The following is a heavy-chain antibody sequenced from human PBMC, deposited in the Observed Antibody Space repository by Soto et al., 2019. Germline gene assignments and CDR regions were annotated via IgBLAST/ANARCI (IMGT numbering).Heavy chain of an antibody. J-gene: IGHJ2*01. CDR2: ISPDYGYT. Sequence: ASVPDSIKATGYTFPNCGHSWVRQAPGQRLEGVGWISPDYGYTNYAQTLQGRVPMTTDTYTTTAYMELTSLRSDDTAVYYCARARSQERCIYRTYWYFDSWGRGTLVTVSA. D-gene: IGHD6-19*01. V-gene: IGHV1-18*01. CDR1: GYTFPNCG. CDR3: ARARSQERCIYRTYWYFDS.